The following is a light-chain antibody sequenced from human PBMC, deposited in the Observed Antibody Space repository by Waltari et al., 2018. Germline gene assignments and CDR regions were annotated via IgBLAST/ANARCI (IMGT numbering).Light chain of an antibody. CDR2: AAS. Sequence: DIQMTQSPSSLSASVVDRVTITCRASQSISSYLNWYQQKPVKAPKLLIYAASSLQSGVPSRFSGSGYGTDFTLTISRLQPEDFATYYCQQSYSTPYTFGKGTKLEIK. CDR3: QQSYSTPYT. J-gene: IGKJ2*01. V-gene: IGKV1-39*01. CDR1: QSISSY.